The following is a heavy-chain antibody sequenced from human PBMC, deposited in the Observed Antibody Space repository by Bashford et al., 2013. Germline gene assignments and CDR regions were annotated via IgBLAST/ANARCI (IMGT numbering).Heavy chain of an antibody. J-gene: IGHJ4*02. V-gene: IGHV2-70*11. Sequence: SGPTLVKPTQTLTLTCTFSGFSLSTSGMCVSWIRQPPGKALEWLARIDWDDDKYYSTSLKTRLTISKDTSKNQVLLTMTDMDPVDTATYYCARTRPATSPRFGYYFDYWGQGALVTVSS. CDR1: GFSLSTSGMC. CDR2: IDWDDDK. D-gene: IGHD5-24*01. CDR3: ARTRPATSPRFGYYFDY.